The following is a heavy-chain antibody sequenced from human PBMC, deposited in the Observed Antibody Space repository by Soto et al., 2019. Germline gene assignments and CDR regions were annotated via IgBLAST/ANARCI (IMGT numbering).Heavy chain of an antibody. CDR2: IYYSGNT. Sequence: SETLSLTCTVSGGSISSSSYYWGWIRQPPGKGREWIGSIYYSGNTYYNPSLKSRVTISVDTSKNQFSLKLSSVTAADTAVYYCARHTSGGAHFDCWGQGTLVTVSS. D-gene: IGHD1-1*01. CDR3: ARHTSGGAHFDC. CDR1: GGSISSSSYY. V-gene: IGHV4-39*01. J-gene: IGHJ4*02.